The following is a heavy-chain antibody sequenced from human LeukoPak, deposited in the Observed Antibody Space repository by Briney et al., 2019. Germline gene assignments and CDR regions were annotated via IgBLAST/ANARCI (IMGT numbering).Heavy chain of an antibody. CDR2: ISSDGSIK. J-gene: IGHJ4*02. CDR1: KFTFSHYG. CDR3: VKEYHSRGFGAYFDH. V-gene: IGHV3-30*18. Sequence: GGSLRHSCTASKFTFSHYGMQWVRQAPGKGLEWVAVISSDGSIKVYADSVKGRFTLSRDNSINTVDLQMNSLRAEDTAVYYCVKEYHSRGFGAYFDHWGQGTLVTVSS. D-gene: IGHD3-3*01.